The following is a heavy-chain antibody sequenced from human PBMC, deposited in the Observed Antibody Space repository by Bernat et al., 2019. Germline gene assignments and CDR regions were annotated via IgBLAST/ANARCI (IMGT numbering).Heavy chain of an antibody. Sequence: QVQLVQSGAEVKKSGASVKVSCKASGNTFTSYAMHWVRQAPGQRLEWMGWINAGNGNTKYSQKFQGRVTITRDTSASTAYMELSSLRSEDTAVYYCARWGRTTVTTMVRFAFDIWGQGTIVTVSS. CDR3: ARWGRTTVTTMVRFAFDI. V-gene: IGHV1-3*01. J-gene: IGHJ3*02. D-gene: IGHD4-17*01. CDR1: GNTFTSYA. CDR2: INAGNGNT.